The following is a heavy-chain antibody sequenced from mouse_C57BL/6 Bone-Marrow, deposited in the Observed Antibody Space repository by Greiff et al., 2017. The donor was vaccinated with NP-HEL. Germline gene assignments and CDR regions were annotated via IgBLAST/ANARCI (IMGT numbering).Heavy chain of an antibody. CDR1: GFTFSDYG. J-gene: IGHJ3*01. D-gene: IGHD1-1*02. Sequence: EVKLVESGGGLVKPGGSLKLSCAASGFTFSDYGMHWVRQAPEKGLEWVAYISSGSSTIYYADTVKGRFTISRDNAKNTLFLQMTSLRSEDTAMYYCARGEDYWGQGTLVTVSA. V-gene: IGHV5-17*01. CDR2: ISSGSSTI. CDR3: ARGEDY.